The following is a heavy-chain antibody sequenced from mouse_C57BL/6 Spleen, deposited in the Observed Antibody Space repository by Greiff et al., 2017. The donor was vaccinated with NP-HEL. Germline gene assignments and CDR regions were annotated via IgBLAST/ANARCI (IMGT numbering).Heavy chain of an antibody. CDR1: GYTFTSYW. CDR2: IDPSDSYT. Sequence: VQLQQSGAELVMPGASVKLSCKASGYTFTSYWMHWVKQRPGQGLAWIGEIDPSDSYTNYNQKFKGKSTLTVDKSSSTAYMQRSSLTSEDSAVYYCARSGSNFDYWGQGTTLTVSS. CDR3: ARSGSNFDY. D-gene: IGHD1-1*01. V-gene: IGHV1-69*01. J-gene: IGHJ2*01.